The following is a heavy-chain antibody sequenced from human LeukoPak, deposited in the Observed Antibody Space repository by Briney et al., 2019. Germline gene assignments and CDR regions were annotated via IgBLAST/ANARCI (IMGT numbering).Heavy chain of an antibody. CDR2: IYHSGSA. D-gene: IGHD1-26*01. Sequence: PSETLSLTCVVSGYSISSGYYWGWVRQPPGKELEWIGNIYHSGSAYKNPSLKSRVTISLDTSKNQFSLKLSSVTAADTAMYYCARLSGAPVRHPIYHFDYWGQGTLVTVSS. CDR1: GYSISSGYY. J-gene: IGHJ4*02. V-gene: IGHV4-38-2*01. CDR3: ARLSGAPVRHPIYHFDY.